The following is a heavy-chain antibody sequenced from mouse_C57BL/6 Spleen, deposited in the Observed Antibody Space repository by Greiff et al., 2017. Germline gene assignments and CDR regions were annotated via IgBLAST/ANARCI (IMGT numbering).Heavy chain of an antibody. J-gene: IGHJ4*01. Sequence: QVQLQQPGAELVMPGASVKLSCKASGYTFTSYWMHWVKQRPGQGLEWIGEIDPSDSYTNYNQKFKGKSTLTVDKSSSTAYMQLSSLTSEDSAVYYCARGPYDVRYAMDYWGQGTSVTVSS. V-gene: IGHV1-69*01. CDR1: GYTFTSYW. CDR2: IDPSDSYT. CDR3: ARGPYDVRYAMDY. D-gene: IGHD2-12*01.